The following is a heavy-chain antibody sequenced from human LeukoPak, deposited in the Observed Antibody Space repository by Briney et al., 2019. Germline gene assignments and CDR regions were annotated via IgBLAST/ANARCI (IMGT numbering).Heavy chain of an antibody. D-gene: IGHD1-7*01. CDR1: GGSISSGGYS. J-gene: IGHJ2*01. Sequence: PSETLSLTCAVSGGSISSGGYSWSWIRQPPGKGLEWIGYIYHSGSTYYNPSLKSRVTISVDTSKKQFSLKLSSVTAADTAVYYCARQLTGTTRWYFDLWGRGTLVTVSS. CDR2: IYHSGST. CDR3: ARQLTGTTRWYFDL. V-gene: IGHV4-30-2*01.